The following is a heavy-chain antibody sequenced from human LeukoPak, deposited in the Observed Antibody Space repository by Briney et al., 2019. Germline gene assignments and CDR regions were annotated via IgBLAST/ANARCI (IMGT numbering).Heavy chain of an antibody. D-gene: IGHD5-18*01. CDR2: VNPETGDP. J-gene: IGHJ3*02. V-gene: IGHV1-2*02. CDR1: GYRFTGYY. CDR3: ARDRGYSYGYRLHDAFDI. Sequence: ASVKVSCKASGYRFTGYYIHWLRQVPGQGLEWMGWVNPETGDPYYGQKFLGRVTMTRDTSISTAYMELSRLTSEDTAVYYCARDRGYSYGYRLHDAFDIWGQGTMVTVSS.